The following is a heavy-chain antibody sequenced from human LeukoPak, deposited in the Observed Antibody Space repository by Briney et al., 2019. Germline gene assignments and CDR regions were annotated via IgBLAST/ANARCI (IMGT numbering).Heavy chain of an antibody. D-gene: IGHD1-14*01. CDR3: ARDRISINALDM. CDR1: AASISGHY. V-gene: IGHV4-59*11. CDR2: ISHIGST. Sequence: PSETLSLTCTVSAASISGHYLTWLRQPPGKGLEWIGYISHIGSTNYNPSLKSRVTISVDTSKNQFSLKLTSVTAADTAVYCCARDRISINALDMWGQGTMVTVSS. J-gene: IGHJ3*02.